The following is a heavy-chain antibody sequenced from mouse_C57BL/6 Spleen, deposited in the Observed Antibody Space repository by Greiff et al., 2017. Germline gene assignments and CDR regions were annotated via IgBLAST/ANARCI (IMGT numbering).Heavy chain of an antibody. D-gene: IGHD1-1*01. CDR1: GYTFTDYY. CDR2: INPNNGGT. CDR3: ARSPYGCSYYFDS. V-gene: IGHV1-26*01. J-gene: IGHJ2*01. Sequence: EVQLQQSGPELVKPGASVKISCKASGYTFTDYYMNWVKQSPGKSLEWIGDINPNNGGTCYNQKFKGKTTLTVDKSSSTAYMELRSLTSEDSAVYYCARSPYGCSYYFDSWGQGPTLTVSS.